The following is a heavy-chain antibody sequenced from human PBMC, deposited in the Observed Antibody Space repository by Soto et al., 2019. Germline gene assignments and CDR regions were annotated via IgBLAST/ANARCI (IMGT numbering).Heavy chain of an antibody. V-gene: IGHV4-34*01. CDR1: GGSFSGYY. CDR2: INHSGST. CDR3: ARASRGYGMDV. J-gene: IGHJ6*02. D-gene: IGHD3-10*01. Sequence: SETLSLTCAVYGGSFSGYYWSWIRQPPGKGLEWIGEINHSGSTNYNPSLKSRVTISVDTSKNQFSLKLSSVTAADTAVYYCARASRGYGMDVWGQGXTVTVYS.